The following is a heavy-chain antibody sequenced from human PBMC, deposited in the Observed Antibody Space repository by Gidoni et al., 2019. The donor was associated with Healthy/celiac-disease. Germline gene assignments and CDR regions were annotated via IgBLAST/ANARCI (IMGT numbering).Heavy chain of an antibody. CDR3: ARDRGEYCSGGSCYPLDY. Sequence: EVQLVESGGGLVQPGGSLRLSCAASGSTFSSYWMSWVRQAPGKGLEGVANIKQDGIEKYYVDSLKGRFNISRDNAKNSLYLQMNSLRAEDTAVYYCARDRGEYCSGGSCYPLDYWGQGTLVTVSS. CDR1: GSTFSSYW. CDR2: IKQDGIEK. V-gene: IGHV3-7*01. D-gene: IGHD2-15*01. J-gene: IGHJ4*02.